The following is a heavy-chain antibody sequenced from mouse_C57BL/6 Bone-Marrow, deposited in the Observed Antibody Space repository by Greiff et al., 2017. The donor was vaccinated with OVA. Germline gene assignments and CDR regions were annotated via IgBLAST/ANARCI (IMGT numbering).Heavy chain of an antibody. CDR2: IDPSDSYT. CDR1: GYTFTSYW. V-gene: IGHV1-69*01. J-gene: IGHJ2*01. Sequence: VQLQQPGAELVMPGASVKLSCKASGYTFTSYWMHWVKQRPGQGLEWIGEIDPSDSYTNYNQKFKGKSTLTVDKSSCTAYMQLSSLTSDDSAVYYCARVYYGSGDFDYWGQGTTLTVSS. D-gene: IGHD1-1*01. CDR3: ARVYYGSGDFDY.